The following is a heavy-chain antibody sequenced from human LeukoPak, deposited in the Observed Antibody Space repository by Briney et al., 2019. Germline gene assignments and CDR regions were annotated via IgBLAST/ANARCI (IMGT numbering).Heavy chain of an antibody. Sequence: GGSLRLSCAASGFTFSDYYMSWIRQAPGKGLEWVSYISSSGSTIYYADSVKGRFTISRDNAKNSLYLQMNSLRAEDTAVYYCARETEKSARHLDYWGQGTLVTVSS. CDR1: GFTFSDYY. V-gene: IGHV3-11*04. CDR2: ISSSGSTI. J-gene: IGHJ4*02. CDR3: ARETEKSARHLDY.